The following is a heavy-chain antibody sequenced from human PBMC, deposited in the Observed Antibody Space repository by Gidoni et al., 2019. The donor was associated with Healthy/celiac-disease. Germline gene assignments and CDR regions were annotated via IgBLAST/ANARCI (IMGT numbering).Heavy chain of an antibody. CDR3: ARDLYDFWSGNGLDY. V-gene: IGHV3-33*01. J-gene: IGHJ4*02. D-gene: IGHD3-3*01. CDR1: GFTFGSSG. CDR2: IWYDGSNK. Sequence: QVQLVASGGGVVQPGRSRRLSCAASGFTFGSSGMHWVRQAPGKGLEWVAVIWYDGSNKYYADSVKGRFTISRDNSKNTLYLQMNSLRAEDTAVYYCARDLYDFWSGNGLDYWGQGTLVTVSS.